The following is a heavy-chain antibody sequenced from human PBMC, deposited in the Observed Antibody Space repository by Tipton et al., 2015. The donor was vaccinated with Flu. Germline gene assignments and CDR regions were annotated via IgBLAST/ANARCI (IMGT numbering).Heavy chain of an antibody. CDR1: GYSFTSYW. J-gene: IGHJ4*02. CDR3: AGRGPLEEGTFDY. V-gene: IGHV5-51*01. CDR2: IYPGDSDT. D-gene: IGHD3-10*01. Sequence: MQLVQSGAEVKKPGESLKISCKGSGYSFTSYWIGWVRQMPGKGLEWMGIIYPGDSDTRYSPSFQGQVTISADKSISTAYLQWGGRKASDAAMYYCAGRGPLEEGTFDYWGQGTLVTVSS.